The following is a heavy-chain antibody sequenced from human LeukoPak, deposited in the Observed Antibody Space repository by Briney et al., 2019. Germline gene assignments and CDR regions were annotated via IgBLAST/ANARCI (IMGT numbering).Heavy chain of an antibody. CDR1: GYSFTSYW. CDR2: IYPGDSDT. Sequence: GESLKISCKGSGYSFTSYWIGWVRQMPGKGLEWMGIIYPGDSDTRYSPSFQGQVTISADKSISTAYLQWSSLKASDTAMYYCARLMAVTTRGYCYGMDVWGQGTTVTVSS. CDR3: ARLMAVTTRGYCYGMDV. J-gene: IGHJ6*02. V-gene: IGHV5-51*01. D-gene: IGHD4-4*01.